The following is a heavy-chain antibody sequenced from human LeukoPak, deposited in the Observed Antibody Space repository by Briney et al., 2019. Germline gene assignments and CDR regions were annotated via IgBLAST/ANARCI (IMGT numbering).Heavy chain of an antibody. CDR2: ISWNSGSI. CDR3: AKDKGSSGWYFDY. CDR1: GFTFDDYA. Sequence: AGGSLRLSCAASGFTFDDYAMHWVRQAPVKGLEWVSGISWNSGSIGYADSVKGRFTISRDNAKNSLYLQMNSLRAEDTALYYCAKDKGSSGWYFDYWGQGTLVTVSS. J-gene: IGHJ4*02. V-gene: IGHV3-9*01. D-gene: IGHD6-19*01.